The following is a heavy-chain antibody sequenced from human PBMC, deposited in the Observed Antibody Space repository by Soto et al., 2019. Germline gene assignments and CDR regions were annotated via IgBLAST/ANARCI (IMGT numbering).Heavy chain of an antibody. V-gene: IGHV3-49*04. J-gene: IGHJ4*02. D-gene: IGHD3-9*01. Sequence: GGSLRLSCTASGFTFGDYAMSWVRQAPGKGLEWVGFIRSKAYGGTTEYAAPVKGRFTISRDDSKSIAYLQMNSLKTEDTAVYYCTRGGIFTAPVIDYWGQGTLVTVSS. CDR2: IRSKAYGGTT. CDR1: GFTFGDYA. CDR3: TRGGIFTAPVIDY.